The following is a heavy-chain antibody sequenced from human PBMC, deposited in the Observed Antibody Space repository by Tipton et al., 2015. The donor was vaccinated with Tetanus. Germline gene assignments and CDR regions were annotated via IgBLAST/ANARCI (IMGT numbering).Heavy chain of an antibody. Sequence: WSWIRQPPGVGLEWIGYIFHTGSTYYKPSLKSRVTISADRSKNQFSLRLSSVTPADTAVYYCARAAKDSIDMIRGAAPNWFDPWGQGILVTVSS. V-gene: IGHV4-30-2*01. J-gene: IGHJ5*02. D-gene: IGHD3-10*01. CDR2: IFHTGST. CDR3: ARAAKDSIDMIRGAAPNWFDP.